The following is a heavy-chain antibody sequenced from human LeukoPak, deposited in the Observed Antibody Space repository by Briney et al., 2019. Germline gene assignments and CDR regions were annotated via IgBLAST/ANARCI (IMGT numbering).Heavy chain of an antibody. D-gene: IGHD6-19*01. Sequence: SETLSLTCTVSGGSISSYYWSWIRQPPGKGLEWIGYIYYSGSTNYNPSLKSRVTISVDTSKNQFYLKLSSVTAADTAVYYCARARGDSSGWYEYYFDYWGQGTLVTVSS. CDR1: GGSISSYY. V-gene: IGHV4-59*01. J-gene: IGHJ4*02. CDR3: ARARGDSSGWYEYYFDY. CDR2: IYYSGST.